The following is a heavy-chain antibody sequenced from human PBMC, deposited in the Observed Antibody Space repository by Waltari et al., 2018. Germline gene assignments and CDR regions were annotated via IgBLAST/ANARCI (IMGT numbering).Heavy chain of an antibody. CDR2: IYAGSSGT. V-gene: IGHV3-53*01. Sequence: EVQLVESGGGLIQPGASLRLSCAASGFTLNNNYLSWVRQAPGKGLEWVSVIYAGSSGTFYAESVKGRFTISRDNSKNTLYLDLNRLTAEDTAVYYCARAGLGSPLQWLQLLDSWGRGTLVTVSS. CDR3: ARAGLGSPLQWLQLLDS. CDR1: GFTLNNNY. J-gene: IGHJ4*02. D-gene: IGHD5-12*01.